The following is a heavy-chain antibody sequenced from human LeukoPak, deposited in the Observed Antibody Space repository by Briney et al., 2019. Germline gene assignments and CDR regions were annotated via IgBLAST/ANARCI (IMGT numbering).Heavy chain of an antibody. J-gene: IGHJ3*02. CDR3: ARAHYYDSSGYYRPRIFDI. Sequence: PSQTLSLTCTVSGASISSGSYYWSWIRQPAGKGLEWIGRIYTSGSTNYNPSLKSRVTRSVDTSKNQFSLKLSSVTAADTAVYYCARAHYYDSSGYYRPRIFDIWGQGTMVTVSS. V-gene: IGHV4-61*02. CDR1: GASISSGSYY. D-gene: IGHD3-22*01. CDR2: IYTSGST.